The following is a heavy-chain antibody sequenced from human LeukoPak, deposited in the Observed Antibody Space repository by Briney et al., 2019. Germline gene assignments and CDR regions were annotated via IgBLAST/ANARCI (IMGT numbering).Heavy chain of an antibody. Sequence: GSLSLSCEAPGFTFSSYGMSWVRQPPGRGLEWVSYISSRGSTIYYADSVKGRFTISRDNAKNSLYLQMNSLRAEHTAVYYCAELGITMIGGVWGKGTTVTISS. J-gene: IGHJ6*04. CDR1: GFTFSSYG. CDR2: ISSRGSTI. D-gene: IGHD3-10*02. CDR3: AELGITMIGGV. V-gene: IGHV3-48*04.